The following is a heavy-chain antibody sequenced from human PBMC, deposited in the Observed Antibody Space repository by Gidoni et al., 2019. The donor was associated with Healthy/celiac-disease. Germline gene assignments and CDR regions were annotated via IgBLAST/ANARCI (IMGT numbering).Heavy chain of an antibody. CDR3: VYYYYYGMDV. Sequence: QVQLQESGPGLVKPSETLSLTSTVSGGSISSYYWSWIRQPPGKGLEWIGYIYYSGSTNYNPSLKSRVTISVDTSKNQFSLKLSSVTAADTAVYYCVYYYYYGMDVWGQGTTVTVS. CDR2: IYYSGST. CDR1: GGSISSYY. J-gene: IGHJ6*02. V-gene: IGHV4-59*01.